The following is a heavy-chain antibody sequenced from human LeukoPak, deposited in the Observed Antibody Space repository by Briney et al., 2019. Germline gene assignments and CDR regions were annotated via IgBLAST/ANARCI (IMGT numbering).Heavy chain of an antibody. CDR2: IIPILDIT. V-gene: IGHV1-69*04. CDR3: ATSLGSQKFDY. J-gene: IGHJ4*02. CDR1: GGTFSSYA. D-gene: IGHD1-26*01. Sequence: ASVTVSCKASGGTFSSYAISWVRQAPGQGLEWMGRIIPILDITNYAQKFQGRVTIIADKSTSTVYMELNSLRSEDTAVYYCATSLGSQKFDYWGQGTLVIVSS.